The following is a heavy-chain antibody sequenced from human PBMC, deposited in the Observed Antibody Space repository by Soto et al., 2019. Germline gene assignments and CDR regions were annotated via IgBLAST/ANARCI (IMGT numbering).Heavy chain of an antibody. CDR2: INSDASHT. Sequence: EVQLVESGGGLVQPGGSLSLSCAASGFTFSTYWMHWIRQVPGKCLEWVSRINSDASHTYYADSVKGRFTISRENAKNTLHLEMNSLRAEDKDVYYSVRDGHCITTMCYVNWFDPWGHGTLVTVSS. V-gene: IGHV3-74*01. CDR1: GFTFSTYW. D-gene: IGHD3-22*01. CDR3: VRDGHCITTMCYVNWFDP. J-gene: IGHJ5*02.